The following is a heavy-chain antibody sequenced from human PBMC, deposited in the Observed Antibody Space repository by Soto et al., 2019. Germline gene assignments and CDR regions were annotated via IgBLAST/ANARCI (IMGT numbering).Heavy chain of an antibody. Sequence: QVQLQELGPGLVKPSETLSLTCNVSGGSISSYYWTWIRQPPGKGLEWIGYLYNTGSTNYNPSLKSRVTISLETSKNQVFLNLSSVTAADTAVYYCAGMSFTVFGEVIDNFYFYGMDVWGQGTTVTVSS. CDR2: LYNTGST. V-gene: IGHV4-59*03. CDR1: GGSISSYY. CDR3: AGMSFTVFGEVIDNFYFYGMDV. J-gene: IGHJ6*02. D-gene: IGHD3-3*01.